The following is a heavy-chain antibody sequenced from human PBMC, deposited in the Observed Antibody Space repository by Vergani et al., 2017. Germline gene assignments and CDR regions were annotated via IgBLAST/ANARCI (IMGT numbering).Heavy chain of an antibody. CDR1: GFTFSSYS. CDR3: AGDRGVFHYYYGMDV. CDR2: IWYDGSNK. Sequence: VQLVESGGGLVQPGGSLRLSCAASGFTFSSYSMNWVRQAPGKGLEWVAVIWYDGSNKYYADSVKGRFTITRDNSKNTLYLQMNSLRAEDTAVYYCAGDRGVFHYYYGMDVWGQGTTVTVSS. J-gene: IGHJ6*02. V-gene: IGHV3-33*08. D-gene: IGHD2-21*01.